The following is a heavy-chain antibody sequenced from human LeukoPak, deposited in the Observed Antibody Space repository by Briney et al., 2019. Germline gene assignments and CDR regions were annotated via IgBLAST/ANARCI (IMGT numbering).Heavy chain of an antibody. CDR3: ARAPSSGWYSDY. D-gene: IGHD6-19*01. Sequence: SETLSLTCTVSGGSISSYYWSWIRQHPGMGLEWIGYIFYSGSTYYNPSLKSRVTFSVDTSKNQFSLKLSSVTAADTAVYCCARAPSSGWYSDYRGQGTLVTVSS. CDR2: IFYSGST. V-gene: IGHV4-59*12. CDR1: GGSISSYY. J-gene: IGHJ4*02.